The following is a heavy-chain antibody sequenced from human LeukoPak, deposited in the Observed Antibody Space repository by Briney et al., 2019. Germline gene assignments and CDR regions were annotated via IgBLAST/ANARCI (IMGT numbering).Heavy chain of an antibody. CDR1: GFSFTANW. Sequence: GGSLRLSCVASGFSFTANWMSWVRQAPGKGPEWVASIKEGGSEKYYGDSVSGRFTISRDNAKNSLYLQMNSLRVEDTAVYYCAQEGNWGQGTLVTVSS. V-gene: IGHV3-7*01. J-gene: IGHJ4*02. CDR2: IKEGGSEK. CDR3: AQEGN.